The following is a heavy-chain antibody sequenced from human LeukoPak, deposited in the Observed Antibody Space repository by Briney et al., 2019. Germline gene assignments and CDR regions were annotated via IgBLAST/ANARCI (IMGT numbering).Heavy chain of an antibody. Sequence: GGSLRLSCAASGFTFDDYAMHWVRQAPGKGLEWVSGISWNSGSIGYADSVKGRFTISRDNAKNSLYLQMNSLRAEDTALYYCAKGGYDSSGYLKPFDYWGQGTLVTVSS. V-gene: IGHV3-9*01. CDR2: ISWNSGSI. CDR1: GFTFDDYA. CDR3: AKGGYDSSGYLKPFDY. J-gene: IGHJ4*02. D-gene: IGHD3-22*01.